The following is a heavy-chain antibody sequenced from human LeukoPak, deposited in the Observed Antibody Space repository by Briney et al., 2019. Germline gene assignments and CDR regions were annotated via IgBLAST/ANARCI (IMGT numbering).Heavy chain of an antibody. Sequence: ASVKVSCKASGYTFTGYYMHWVRQAPGQGLEWIGWINPNSGDTEYTEKFQGRVTMTRDTSISTAYMELNRLRSDDTAIYFCARDEILPWFGDLDSWGQGTRVTVSS. D-gene: IGHD3-10*01. V-gene: IGHV1-2*02. CDR1: GYTFTGYY. CDR3: ARDEILPWFGDLDS. J-gene: IGHJ4*02. CDR2: INPNSGDT.